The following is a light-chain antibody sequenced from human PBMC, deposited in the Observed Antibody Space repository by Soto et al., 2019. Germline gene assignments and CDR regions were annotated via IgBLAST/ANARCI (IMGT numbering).Light chain of an antibody. Sequence: QSALTQPRSVSGSPGQSVTISCTGTSSDVGAYDYVSWYQHHPGKAPKVTIYDVSKRPSGVPDRFSGSKSGNTASLTISGLQPEDEADYYCSSFVGPYTYVFGTGTKLIVL. J-gene: IGLJ1*01. CDR1: SSDVGAYDY. CDR2: DVS. V-gene: IGLV2-11*01. CDR3: SSFVGPYTYV.